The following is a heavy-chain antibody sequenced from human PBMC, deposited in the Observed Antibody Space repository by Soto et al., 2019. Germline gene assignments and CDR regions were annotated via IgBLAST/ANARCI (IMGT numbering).Heavy chain of an antibody. J-gene: IGHJ4*02. V-gene: IGHV4-4*02. Sequence: QVLLQESGPGLVQPSGTLSLSCAVSGGSVSSSFFWGWVRQPPGKGLEWIGDIFHSGSVNYNPSLKGRVTISLDKSKNQFSLELNSVTTADTAVYYCARSFGWYAIDYWGQGTLVIVSS. CDR2: IFHSGSV. CDR3: ARSFGWYAIDY. D-gene: IGHD6-19*01. CDR1: GGSVSSSFF.